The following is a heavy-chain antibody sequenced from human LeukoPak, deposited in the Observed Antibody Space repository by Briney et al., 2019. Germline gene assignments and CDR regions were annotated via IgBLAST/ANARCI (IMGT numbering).Heavy chain of an antibody. J-gene: IGHJ4*02. CDR1: GFTFDDYG. CDR2: INWNGGST. CDR3: AREFDRYSGSYPKDFDY. Sequence: EGSLRLSCAASGFTFDDYGMSWVRQAPGKGLEWVSGINWNGGSTGYADSVKGRFTISRDNAKNSLYLQMNSLRAEDTALYYCAREFDRYSGSYPKDFDYWGQGTLVTVSS. V-gene: IGHV3-20*04. D-gene: IGHD1-26*01.